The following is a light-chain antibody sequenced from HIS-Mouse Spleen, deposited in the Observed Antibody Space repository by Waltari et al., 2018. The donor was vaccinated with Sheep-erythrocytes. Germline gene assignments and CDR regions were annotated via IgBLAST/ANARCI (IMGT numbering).Light chain of an antibody. J-gene: IGLJ1*01. CDR1: SSDVGGYNY. Sequence: QSALTQPPSASGSPGPSVTISCTGTSSDVGGYNYVSWYQQPPGKAPKPMIYEVSKRPSGVPDRFSGSKSGNTASLTVSGLQAEDEADYYCSSYAGSNNLFVFGTGTKVTVL. V-gene: IGLV2-8*01. CDR2: EVS. CDR3: SSYAGSNNLFV.